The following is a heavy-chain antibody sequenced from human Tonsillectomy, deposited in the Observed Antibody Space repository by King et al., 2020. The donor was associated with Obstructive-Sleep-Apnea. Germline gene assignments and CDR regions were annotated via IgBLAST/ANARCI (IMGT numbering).Heavy chain of an antibody. V-gene: IGHV2-70*04. D-gene: IGHD1-26*01. J-gene: IGHJ4*02. Sequence: TLKESGPALVKPTQTLTLTCTFSGFSLSTSGMCVSWIRQPPGRALEWLARIDWDDDKFYSTSLRTRLTISKDTSKNQVVLTVTNMDPVDTATYYCARIRPQYSGSYIDYWGQGTLVTVSS. CDR1: GFSLSTSGMC. CDR3: ARIRPQYSGSYIDY. CDR2: IDWDDDK.